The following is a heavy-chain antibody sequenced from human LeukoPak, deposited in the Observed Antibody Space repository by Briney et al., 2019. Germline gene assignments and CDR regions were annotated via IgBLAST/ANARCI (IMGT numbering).Heavy chain of an antibody. CDR1: GGTFSSYA. V-gene: IGHV1-69*13. J-gene: IGHJ4*02. Sequence: SVKASCKASGGTFSSYAISWVRQAPGQGLEWMGGIIPIFGTANYAQKFQGRVTITADESTSTAYMELSSLRSEDTAVYYCARAVQVTTGGLFDYWGQGTLVTVSS. D-gene: IGHD4-17*01. CDR3: ARAVQVTTGGLFDY. CDR2: IIPIFGTA.